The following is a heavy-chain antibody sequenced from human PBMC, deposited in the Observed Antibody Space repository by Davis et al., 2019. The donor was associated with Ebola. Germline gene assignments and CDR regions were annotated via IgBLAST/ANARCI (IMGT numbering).Heavy chain of an antibody. J-gene: IGHJ6*02. Sequence: SVKVSCKASGGTFSSYAISWVRQAPGQGLEWMGRIIPILGIANYAQKFQGRVTITADESTSTAYMELSSLRSEDTAVYYCARAEYSGYDWLGMDVWGQGTTVTVSS. CDR3: ARAEYSGYDWLGMDV. V-gene: IGHV1-69*04. CDR1: GGTFSSYA. D-gene: IGHD5-12*01. CDR2: IIPILGIA.